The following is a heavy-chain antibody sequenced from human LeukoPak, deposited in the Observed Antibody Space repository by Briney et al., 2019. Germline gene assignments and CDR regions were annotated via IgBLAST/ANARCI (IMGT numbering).Heavy chain of an antibody. CDR3: ARADHGARANSCYTLDF. V-gene: IGHV1-2*02. J-gene: IGHJ4*02. CDR2: INPNSGGT. D-gene: IGHD2-2*02. Sequence: ASVKVSCKASGYTFTDYYLHWVRQAPGQGLECMGWINPNSGGTNYAQKFQGRVTMTRDASITTAYMELTSLRSDDTAVYYCARADHGARANSCYTLDFWGQGALVTVSS. CDR1: GYTFTDYY.